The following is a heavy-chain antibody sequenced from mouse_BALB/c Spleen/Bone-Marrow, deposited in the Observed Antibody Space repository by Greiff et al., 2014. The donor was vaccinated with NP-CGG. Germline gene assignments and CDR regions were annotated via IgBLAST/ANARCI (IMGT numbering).Heavy chain of an antibody. J-gene: IGHJ2*01. Sequence: EVKLVESGGDLVKPGGSLKLSCAASGFTFSSYGMSWVRQTPDKRLEWVATISSGGSYTYYPDSVKGRLTISRDNAKNTLYLQMSSLKSEDTAMYYCARLGRDYFDYWGQGTTLTVSS. CDR2: ISSGGSYT. CDR1: GFTFSSYG. CDR3: ARLGRDYFDY. V-gene: IGHV5-6*01. D-gene: IGHD4-1*01.